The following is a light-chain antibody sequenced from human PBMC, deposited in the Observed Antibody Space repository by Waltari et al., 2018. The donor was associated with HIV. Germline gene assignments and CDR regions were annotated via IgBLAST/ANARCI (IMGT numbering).Light chain of an antibody. CDR3: MQARQSTFT. J-gene: IGKJ3*01. V-gene: IGKV2-28*01. Sequence: DVVMTQSPISLSVSPGESASISCRSSQRLRHSNGDNYLDWYFQKPGQSPQLLIYLGSIRAPGVPDRFSSAGSGTDFTLRISRVEPEDVGVYYCMQARQSTFTFGPGTKIEI. CDR2: LGS. CDR1: QRLRHSNGDNY.